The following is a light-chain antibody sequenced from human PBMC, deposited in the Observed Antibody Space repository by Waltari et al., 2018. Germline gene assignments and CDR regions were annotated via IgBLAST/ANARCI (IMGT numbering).Light chain of an antibody. CDR1: QSISNY. CDR3: QQRRNWPLT. Sequence: IVLTQSPATLPLSPGERATLSCRASQSISNYLAWYQQKPGQAPRLLIYDTSNRATGIPTRFSGSGFGTDFTLTISSLEPEDFAIYYCQQRRNWPLTFGGGTKVEIK. J-gene: IGKJ4*01. V-gene: IGKV3-11*01. CDR2: DTS.